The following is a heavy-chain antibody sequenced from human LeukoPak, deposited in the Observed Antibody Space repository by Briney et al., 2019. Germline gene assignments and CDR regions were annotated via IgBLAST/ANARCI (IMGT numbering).Heavy chain of an antibody. D-gene: IGHD3-22*01. CDR2: ISSSSSYI. Sequence: GGSLRLSCAASGFTFSSYSMNWVRQAPGKGLEWVSSISSSSSYIYYADSVKGRFTISRVNAKNSLYLQMNSLRAEDTAVYYCARREDSSGYNFDYWGQGTLVTVSS. CDR3: ARREDSSGYNFDY. CDR1: GFTFSSYS. J-gene: IGHJ4*02. V-gene: IGHV3-21*01.